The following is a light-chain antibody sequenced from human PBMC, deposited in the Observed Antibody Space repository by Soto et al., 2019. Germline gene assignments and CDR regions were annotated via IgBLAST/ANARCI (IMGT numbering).Light chain of an antibody. J-gene: IGKJ2*03. V-gene: IGKV1-5*01. Sequence: DIQMTQSHSTLSASVGDRVTITCRASQTISTWLAWYQQKQGKAPKVLIYDASSLEGGVPSRFSGSGSGTEFTLTISSLQPEDFATYHCQQYNSDSYSFGQGTKLEI. CDR3: QQYNSDSYS. CDR1: QTISTW. CDR2: DAS.